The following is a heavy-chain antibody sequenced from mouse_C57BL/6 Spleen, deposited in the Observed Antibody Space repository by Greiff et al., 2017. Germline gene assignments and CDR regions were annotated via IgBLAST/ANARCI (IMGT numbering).Heavy chain of an antibody. V-gene: IGHV1-69*01. CDR1: GYTFTSYW. CDR2: IDPSDSYT. D-gene: IGHD3-2*02. Sequence: QVQLQQPGAELVMPGASVKLSCKASGYTFTSYWMHWVKQRPGQGLEWIGEIDPSDSYTNYNQKFKGKSTLTVDKSSSTAYKQLSSLTSEDSAVYYCASSGPAWFAYWGQGTLVTVSA. CDR3: ASSGPAWFAY. J-gene: IGHJ3*01.